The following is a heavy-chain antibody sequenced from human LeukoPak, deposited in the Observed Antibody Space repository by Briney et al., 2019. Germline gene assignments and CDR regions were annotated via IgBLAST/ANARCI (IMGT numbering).Heavy chain of an antibody. CDR3: ARGWGPAYCGGDCHRHFDY. D-gene: IGHD2-21*02. V-gene: IGHV4-30-4*07. CDR1: GGSISSGGYS. CDR2: IYNSGST. J-gene: IGHJ4*02. Sequence: SETLSLTCAVSGGSISSGGYSYNWIRQPPGKGLQWIGYIYNSGSTSYNPSLKSRVTMSVDTSKNQFSLKLSFVTAADTAVYYCARGWGPAYCGGDCHRHFDYWGQGALVTVSS.